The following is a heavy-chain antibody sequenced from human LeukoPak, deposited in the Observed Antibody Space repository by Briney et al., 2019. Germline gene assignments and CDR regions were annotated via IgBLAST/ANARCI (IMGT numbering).Heavy chain of an antibody. V-gene: IGHV3-15*01. D-gene: IGHD3-10*01. CDR3: SKLWFGEYD. CDR1: GFTFTNAW. CDR2: IKSKTDGGTT. Sequence: KPGGSLRLSCAASGFTFTNAWMSWVRQAPGKGLEWVGRIKSKTDGGTTDYAAPVKGRFTISRDDSKNTLYLQLNGLKTEDTAVYYCSKLWFGEYDWGQGTLVTVSS. J-gene: IGHJ4*02.